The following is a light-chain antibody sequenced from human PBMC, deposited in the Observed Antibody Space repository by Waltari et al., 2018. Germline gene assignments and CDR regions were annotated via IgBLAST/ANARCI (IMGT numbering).Light chain of an antibody. CDR3: QQSYITPYT. V-gene: IGKV1-39*01. CDR2: SAS. CDR1: QSITGH. Sequence: DIQMTQAPSSLSASVGDRVTMTCRTSQSITGHLNWFQQQPGKAPKLLINSASALQSGVPSRFSGRGSGTHFTLTISSLQPEDFVTYFCQQSYITPYTFGQGTKLEIK. J-gene: IGKJ2*01.